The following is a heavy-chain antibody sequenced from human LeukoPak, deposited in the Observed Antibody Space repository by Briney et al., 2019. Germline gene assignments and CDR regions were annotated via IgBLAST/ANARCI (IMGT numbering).Heavy chain of an antibody. D-gene: IGHD6-13*01. CDR3: ARRDFSSWYLFDY. CDR2: IYYSGST. J-gene: IGHJ4*02. V-gene: IGHV4-39*01. Sequence: SETLSLTCAVYGGSFSGYYWGWIRQPPGKGLEWIGSIYYSGSTYYNPSLKSRVTISADTSKNQFSLKLSSVTTADTAVYYCARRDFSSWYLFDYWGQGTLVTVSS. CDR1: GGSFSGYY.